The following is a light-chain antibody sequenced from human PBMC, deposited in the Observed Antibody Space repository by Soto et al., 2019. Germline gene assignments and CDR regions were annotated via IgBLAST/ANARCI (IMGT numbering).Light chain of an antibody. Sequence: DIHITHSPSTLSSSVVDRFTITCRASQSISSWLDWYQQKPGKAPKLLIYDASSLESGVPSRFSGSGSGTEFTLTISSLQPDDFATYYCQQYNSYSPTFGQGTKVDIK. CDR3: QQYNSYSPT. CDR1: QSISSW. J-gene: IGKJ1*01. V-gene: IGKV1-5*01. CDR2: DAS.